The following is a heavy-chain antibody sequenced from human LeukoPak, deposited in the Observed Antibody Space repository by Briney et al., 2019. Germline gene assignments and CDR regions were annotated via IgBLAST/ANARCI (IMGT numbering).Heavy chain of an antibody. CDR3: ARVGDYYGSGSYYRTSLPYYYYYYMDV. V-gene: IGHV1-69*06. Sequence: SVKVSCKASGGTFSSYAVSWVRLTPGQGLEWLGGIIPVFGTTTYAQKFQAKVTMTADKSTNTAYLELSSLRSDDTAVYYCARVGDYYGSGSYYRTSLPYYYYYYMDVWGKGTTVTVSS. CDR1: GGTFSSYA. CDR2: IIPVFGTT. J-gene: IGHJ6*03. D-gene: IGHD3-10*01.